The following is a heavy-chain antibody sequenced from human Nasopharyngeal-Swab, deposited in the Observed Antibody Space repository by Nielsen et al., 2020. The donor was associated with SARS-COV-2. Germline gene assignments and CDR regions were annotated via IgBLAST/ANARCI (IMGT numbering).Heavy chain of an antibody. Sequence: ASVKVSCKASGYTFTSCGISWVRQAPGQGLEWMGWISAYNGNTNYAQKLQGRVTMTTDKSTSTAYMELRSLRSDDTAVYYCARSLGNSGYYYMDVWGKGTTVTVSS. D-gene: IGHD1-26*01. CDR3: ARSLGNSGYYYMDV. V-gene: IGHV1-18*01. J-gene: IGHJ6*03. CDR1: GYTFTSCG. CDR2: ISAYNGNT.